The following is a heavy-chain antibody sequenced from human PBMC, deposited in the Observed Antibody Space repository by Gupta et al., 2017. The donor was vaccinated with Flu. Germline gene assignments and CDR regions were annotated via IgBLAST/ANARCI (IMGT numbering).Heavy chain of an antibody. D-gene: IGHD3-10*01. Sequence: EVHLIQSGPEVKKPGATIKISCKISGYSFRDNVYYLHCLRQAPGKGLEWVGLVDPEDGEPRYAEKFQGRVTITADTSTDIGYLEVSGLRSDDTAVFFCARVGPTGPLQYWGQGTLLTVSS. J-gene: IGHJ4*02. V-gene: IGHV1-69-2*01. CDR2: VDPEDGEP. CDR3: ARVGPTGPLQY. CDR1: GYSFRDNVYY.